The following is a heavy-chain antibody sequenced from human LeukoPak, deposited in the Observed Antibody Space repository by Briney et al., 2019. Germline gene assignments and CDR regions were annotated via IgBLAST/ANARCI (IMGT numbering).Heavy chain of an antibody. V-gene: IGHV3-7*01. J-gene: IGHJ4*02. CDR3: ARLYCSGGSCYSITAFDY. D-gene: IGHD2-15*01. Sequence: GGSLRLSCAASGFTFSGYWMSWVRQAPGKGLEWVANIKQDGSEKYYVDSVKGRSTISRDNAKNSLYLQMNSLRAEDTAVYYCARLYCSGGSCYSITAFDYWGQGTLVTVSS. CDR1: GFTFSGYW. CDR2: IKQDGSEK.